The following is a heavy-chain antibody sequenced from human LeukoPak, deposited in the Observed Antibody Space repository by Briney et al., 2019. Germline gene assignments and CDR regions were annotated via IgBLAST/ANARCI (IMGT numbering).Heavy chain of an antibody. Sequence: GGSLRLSCGASGFTYRSYGMHWVRRAPGKGLEWVTFIRSDGSDKYYADSVKGRFTISRDDSKNTLYLQMNSLRAEDTAVYYCVQDRDWGFGYWGRGTLVTVSS. V-gene: IGHV3-30*02. D-gene: IGHD7-27*01. CDR3: VQDRDWGFGY. CDR1: GFTYRSYG. J-gene: IGHJ4*02. CDR2: IRSDGSDK.